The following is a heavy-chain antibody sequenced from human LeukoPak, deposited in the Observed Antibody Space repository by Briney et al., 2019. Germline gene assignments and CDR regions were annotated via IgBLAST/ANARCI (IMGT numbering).Heavy chain of an antibody. Sequence: GASVKVSCKASGYTFTSYGISWVRQAPGQGLEWMGWISAYNGSTNYAQKLQGRVTMTTDTSTSTAYMELRSPRSGDRAMYYCAGLKYYYGYGSYPAYYCDYWGQGTLVTVSS. D-gene: IGHD3-10*01. V-gene: IGHV1-18*01. CDR2: ISAYNGST. CDR3: AGLKYYYGYGSYPAYYCDY. J-gene: IGHJ4*02. CDR1: GYTFTSYG.